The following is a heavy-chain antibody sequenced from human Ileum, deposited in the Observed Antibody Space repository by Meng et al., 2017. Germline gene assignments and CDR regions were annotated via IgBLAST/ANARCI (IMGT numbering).Heavy chain of an antibody. V-gene: IGHV3-7*04. CDR1: GFTFSSYW. CDR2: IKQDGSEK. CDR3: ARANVAVAGSDY. D-gene: IGHD6-19*01. J-gene: IGHJ4*02. Sequence: GGSLRLSCAASGFTFSSYWVSWVRQDPGKGLEWVANIKQDGSEKYYVDSVKGRFTISRDNANNSLYLQMNSLGAEDTAVYYCARANVAVAGSDYWGQGTLVTVSS.